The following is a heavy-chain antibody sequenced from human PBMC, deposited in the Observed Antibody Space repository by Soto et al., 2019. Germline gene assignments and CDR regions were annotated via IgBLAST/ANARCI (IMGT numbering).Heavy chain of an antibody. V-gene: IGHV4-34*01. J-gene: IGHJ4*02. CDR3: ARSTPTTQNYYFNS. D-gene: IGHD3-3*01. CDR1: GGSFSGYY. CDR2: ITDGGSS. Sequence: SETLSLTCAVYGGSFSGYYWSWVRQPPGQGLEWIGEITDGGSSSQNPSLKSRVTISVDTSKNQFSLKLNSVTAADTAVYYCARSTPTTQNYYFNSGAQEPRVTFS.